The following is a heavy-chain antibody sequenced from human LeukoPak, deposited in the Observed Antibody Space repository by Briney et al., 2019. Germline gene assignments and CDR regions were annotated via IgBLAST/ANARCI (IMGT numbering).Heavy chain of an antibody. CDR2: IKQDGSDK. CDR1: GFTFSRYW. Sequence: GGSLRLSCAASGFTFSRYWMSWVRQTPEKGLECVANIKQDGSDKFYVDSVRGRFTISRDNAKNSLYLQMNSLRAADTAMYYCLRHHDHWGQGTLVTVSS. V-gene: IGHV3-7*01. CDR3: LRHHDH. J-gene: IGHJ4*02. D-gene: IGHD3-3*01.